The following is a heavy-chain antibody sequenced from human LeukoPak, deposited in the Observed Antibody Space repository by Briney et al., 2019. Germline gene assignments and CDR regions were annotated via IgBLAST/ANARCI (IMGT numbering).Heavy chain of an antibody. CDR1: GFTFSSYA. J-gene: IGHJ4*02. V-gene: IGHV3-30-3*01. CDR2: ISYDGSNK. Sequence: GKSLRLSCAASGFTFSSYAMHWVRQAPGKGLEWVAVISYDGSNKYYADSVKGRFTISRDNSKNTLYLQMNSLRAEDTAVYYCARSYCGGDCYSGYFDYWGQGTLVTVSS. D-gene: IGHD2-21*02. CDR3: ARSYCGGDCYSGYFDY.